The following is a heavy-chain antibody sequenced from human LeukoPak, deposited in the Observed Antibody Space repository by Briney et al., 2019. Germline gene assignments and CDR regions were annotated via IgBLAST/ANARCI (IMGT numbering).Heavy chain of an antibody. Sequence: ASVKVSCKASGGTFSSYAISWVRQAPGQGLEWMGGIIPIFGTANYAQNFQGRVTITADSSTRTAYMELSSLRSEDTAVYFCARDEGTKVAFAIWGQGTMVTVSS. CDR2: IIPIFGTA. D-gene: IGHD1-7*01. CDR3: ARDEGTKVAFAI. CDR1: GGTFSSYA. J-gene: IGHJ3*02. V-gene: IGHV1-69*06.